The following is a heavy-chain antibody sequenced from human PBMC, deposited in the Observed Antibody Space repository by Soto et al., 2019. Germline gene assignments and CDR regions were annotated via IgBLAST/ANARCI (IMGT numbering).Heavy chain of an antibody. Sequence: PGGFLRLSCAASGVTFINYWMHWVRQAPGKGLVWVSRINGDGRTTNYADSVKGRFTISRDNAQNTLYLQMNSLRAEDTAVYYCARGLYLKYGHDYWGQGTLVTVSS. CDR1: GVTFINYW. J-gene: IGHJ4*02. D-gene: IGHD2-2*01. V-gene: IGHV3-74*01. CDR2: INGDGRTT. CDR3: ARGLYLKYGHDY.